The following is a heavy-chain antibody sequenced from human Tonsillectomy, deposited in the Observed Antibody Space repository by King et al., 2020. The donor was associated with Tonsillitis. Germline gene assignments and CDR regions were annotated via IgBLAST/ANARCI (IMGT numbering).Heavy chain of an antibody. V-gene: IGHV4-38-2*02. CDR1: GYSISGGYY. D-gene: IGHD3-3*01. CDR3: ARDHYDFWSGFRY. J-gene: IGHJ4*02. CDR2: IYHSGAT. Sequence: QLQESGPGLVKPSETLSLTCTVSGYSISGGYYWGWIRQSPGKGLEWIGSIYHSGATSYNPSLKSRVTISVDTSKNQFSLKLSSVTAADTAVYYCARDHYDFWSGFRYWGQGTLVTVSS.